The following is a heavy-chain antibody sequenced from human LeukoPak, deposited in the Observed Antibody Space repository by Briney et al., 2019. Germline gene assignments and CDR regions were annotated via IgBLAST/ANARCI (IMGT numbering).Heavy chain of an antibody. CDR1: GFTFSSYA. V-gene: IGHV3-23*01. CDR2: ISGIDGST. Sequence: GGSLRLSCAASGFTFSSYAMSWVRQAPGKGLEWVSAISGIDGSTHYADSVKGRFTISRDNSKNTLYLQMNSLRAEDTAVYCCAKSIFHYSYDSSGSLWLYFDFWGQGTLVTVSS. D-gene: IGHD3-22*01. CDR3: AKSIFHYSYDSSGSLWLYFDF. J-gene: IGHJ4*02.